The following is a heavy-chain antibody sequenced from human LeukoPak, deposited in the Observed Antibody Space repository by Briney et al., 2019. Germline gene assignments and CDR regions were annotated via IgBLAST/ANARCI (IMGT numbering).Heavy chain of an antibody. CDR3: ARERGCSGGSCGGVDY. CDR2: IYYSGGT. V-gene: IGHV4-59*01. D-gene: IGHD2-15*01. J-gene: IGHJ4*02. Sequence: PSETLSLTCTVSVGSISSYYWCSIRQPPGEGLEWIGHIYYSGGTNYNPSLKSRATISVDTSKNQFALKLSSVTAADTAVYYCARERGCSGGSCGGVDYWGQGTLVTVSS. CDR1: VGSISSYY.